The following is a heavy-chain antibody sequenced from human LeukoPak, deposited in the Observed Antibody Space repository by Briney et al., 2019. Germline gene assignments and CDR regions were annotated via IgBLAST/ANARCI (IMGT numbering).Heavy chain of an antibody. CDR3: AREQTGDYGYDY. CDR2: ISSSSSYI. CDR1: GFTFSSYN. V-gene: IGHV3-21*01. J-gene: IGHJ4*02. Sequence: GGSLRLSCAASGFTFSSYNMNWVRQAPGKGLEWVSSISSSSSYIYYADSVKGRFTISRDNAKNSLYLQMNSLRAEDTAVYYCAREQTGDYGYDYWGQGTLVTVSS. D-gene: IGHD4-17*01.